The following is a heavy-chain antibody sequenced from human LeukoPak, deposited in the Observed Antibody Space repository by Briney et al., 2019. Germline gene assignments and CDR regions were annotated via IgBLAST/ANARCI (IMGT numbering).Heavy chain of an antibody. V-gene: IGHV3-30*19. J-gene: IGHJ4*02. CDR2: ISYDGSNK. D-gene: IGHD6-6*01. CDR1: GFTFSSYW. CDR3: ARDSPKGSIAARPPDY. Sequence: PGGSLRLSCAVSGFTFSSYWMHWVRQAPGKGLEWVAVISYDGSNKYYADSVKGRFTISRDNSKNTLYLQMNSLRAEDTAVYYCARDSPKGSIAARPPDYWGQGTLVTVSS.